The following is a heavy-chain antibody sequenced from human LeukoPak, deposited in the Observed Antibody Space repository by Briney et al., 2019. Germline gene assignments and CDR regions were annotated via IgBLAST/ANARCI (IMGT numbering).Heavy chain of an antibody. D-gene: IGHD3-10*01. CDR2: IYGDGSGA. CDR3: ARDGLEALLWFGELFSYYFDY. Sequence: GGSLRLSCAASGFTFSAYSMNWVRQAPGQGLEWVSGIYGDGSGAFYADSVKGRFTISRDNSKNTVWLQMNSLRAEDTAVYYCARDGLEALLWFGELFSYYFDYWGQGTLVTVSS. J-gene: IGHJ4*02. CDR1: GFTFSAYS. V-gene: IGHV3-23*01.